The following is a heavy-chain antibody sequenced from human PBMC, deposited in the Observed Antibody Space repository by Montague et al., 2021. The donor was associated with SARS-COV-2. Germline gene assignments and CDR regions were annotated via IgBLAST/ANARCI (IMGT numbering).Heavy chain of an antibody. Sequence: SETLSLTCRVSSGSITSSGYYWGWIRQPPGKELEWIGNIYYSGTTYYNPSLQSRGTISVDTSKNHLSLRLSSVTAADTAVYFCARGMSRGVTTPFDYWGQGSQVTVSS. J-gene: IGHJ4*02. CDR2: IYYSGTT. CDR3: ARGMSRGVTTPFDY. D-gene: IGHD3-10*01. V-gene: IGHV4-39*02. CDR1: SGSITSSGYY.